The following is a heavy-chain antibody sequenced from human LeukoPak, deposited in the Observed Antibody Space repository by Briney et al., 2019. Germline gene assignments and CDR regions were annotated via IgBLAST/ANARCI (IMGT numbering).Heavy chain of an antibody. J-gene: IGHJ4*02. CDR2: IRSKAYGGTT. CDR1: GFTFGDYA. CDR3: AREPHPIWSGYENGGY. D-gene: IGHD3-3*01. Sequence: GGSLRLSSTASGFTFGDYAMSWVRQAPGKGLEWVGFIRSKAYGGTTEYAASVKGRFTISRDDSKSIAYLQMNSLKTEDTAVYYCAREPHPIWSGYENGGYWGQGTLVTVSS. V-gene: IGHV3-49*04.